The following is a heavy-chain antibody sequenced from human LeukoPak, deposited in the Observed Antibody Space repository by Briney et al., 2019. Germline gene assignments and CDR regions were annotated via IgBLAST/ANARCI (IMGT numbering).Heavy chain of an antibody. CDR2: IYYSGST. J-gene: IGHJ3*02. V-gene: IGHV4-39*07. CDR1: GGSISSSTDY. Sequence: PSETLSLTCTVSGGSISSSTDYWGWIRQPPGKGLEWIGSIYYSGSTYYNPSLKSRITISVDTSKNQFSLKLSSVTAADTAVYYCARSSTSSLYAFDIWGQGTMVTVSS. CDR3: ARSSTSSLYAFDI. D-gene: IGHD2-2*01.